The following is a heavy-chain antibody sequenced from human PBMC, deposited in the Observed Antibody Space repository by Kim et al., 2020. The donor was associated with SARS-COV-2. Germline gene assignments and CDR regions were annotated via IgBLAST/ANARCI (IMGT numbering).Heavy chain of an antibody. D-gene: IGHD3-10*01. CDR3: ARVGGALWFGAPRY. Sequence: SETLSLTCAVYGGSFSGYYWSWIRQPPGKGLEWIGEINHSGSTNYNPSLKSRVTISVDTSKNQFSLKLSSVTAADTAVYYCARVGGALWFGAPRYWGQGTLVTVSS. J-gene: IGHJ4*02. V-gene: IGHV4-34*01. CDR1: GGSFSGYY. CDR2: INHSGST.